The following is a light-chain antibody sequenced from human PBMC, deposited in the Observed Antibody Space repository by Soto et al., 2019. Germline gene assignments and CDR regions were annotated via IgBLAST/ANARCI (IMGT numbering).Light chain of an antibody. CDR2: LNSDGSH. J-gene: IGLJ3*02. CDR1: SGHSSFA. V-gene: IGLV4-69*01. Sequence: QSVLTQSPSASASLGASVKVTCTLSSGHSSFAIAWHQQQPEKAPRYLMKLNSDGSHSKGDGIPDRFSGSSSGAERYLTISSLQSEDEADYYCQTWGTGTGVFGGGTKVTVL. CDR3: QTWGTGTGV.